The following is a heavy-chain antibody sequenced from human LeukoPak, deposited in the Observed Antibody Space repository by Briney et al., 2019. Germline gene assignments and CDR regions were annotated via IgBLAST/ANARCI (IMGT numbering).Heavy chain of an antibody. D-gene: IGHD3-16*01. J-gene: IGHJ5*02. CDR1: GGSVSSDGYY. Sequence: PSQTLSLTCSVSGGSVSSDGYYWSWIRQHPGKGLEWIASTYYTGRTYFNPSLKSRVTISDDTSKNHVSLKLSSVTVADTAVYYCAREGASYNWFDPWGQGTLVTVSS. CDR3: AREGASYNWFDP. CDR2: TYYTGRT. V-gene: IGHV4-31*03.